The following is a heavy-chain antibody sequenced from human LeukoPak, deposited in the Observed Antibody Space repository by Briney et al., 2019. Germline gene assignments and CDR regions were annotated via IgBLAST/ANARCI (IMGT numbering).Heavy chain of an antibody. CDR1: GFTFDDYA. J-gene: IGHJ3*02. V-gene: IGHV3-9*01. D-gene: IGHD3-22*01. CDR2: ISWNSGSI. Sequence: GGSLRLSCAASGFTFDDYAMHWVRQPPGKAWGGSPVISWNSGSIGYADSVKGRFTISRDNAKNSLYLQMNSLRAEDTALYYCAKSTSSGKALHAFDIWGQGTMVTVSS. CDR3: AKSTSSGKALHAFDI.